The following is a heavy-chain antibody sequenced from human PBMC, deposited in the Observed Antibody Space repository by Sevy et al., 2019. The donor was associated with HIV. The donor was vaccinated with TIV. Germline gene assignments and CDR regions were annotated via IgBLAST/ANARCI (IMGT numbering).Heavy chain of an antibody. V-gene: IGHV3-9*01. J-gene: IGHJ6*01. CDR2: ISWTSNQI. CDR1: GFRFNDYA. CDR3: VKDLGGIETLDYYSYHGKDV. Sequence: GGSLRLSCVASGFRFNDYAMHWVRQVPGKSPEWVSGISWTSNQIGYADPVKGRFTISRDSARNSVYLQMSSLRTEDTALYYCVKDLGGIETLDYYSYHGKDVWGQGTTVTVSS. D-gene: IGHD3-16*01.